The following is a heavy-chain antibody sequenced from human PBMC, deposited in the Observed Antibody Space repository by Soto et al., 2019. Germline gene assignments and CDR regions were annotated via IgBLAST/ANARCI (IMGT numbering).Heavy chain of an antibody. CDR3: AGVPGWRGTPGDYDMDV. Sequence: PSETLSLTCSVSGGSVSSDSYYWSWIRQPPGAGLEWIGYIYFSGTTNYNPSLESRVTILVDSSKNQFSLKLSSVTAADTAVYYCAGVPGWRGTPGDYDMDVWGQGTTVTVS. CDR2: IYFSGTT. D-gene: IGHD3-10*01. CDR1: GGSVSSDSYY. V-gene: IGHV4-61*01. J-gene: IGHJ6*02.